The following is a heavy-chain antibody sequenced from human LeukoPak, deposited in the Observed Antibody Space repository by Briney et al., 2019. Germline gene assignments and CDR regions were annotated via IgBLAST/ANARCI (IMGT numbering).Heavy chain of an antibody. CDR3: ASFLVSSGYYYSP. V-gene: IGHV1-69*01. Sequence: SVKVSCKASGGTFSSYAISWVRQAPGQGLEWMGGIIPIFGTANYAQKFQGRVTITVDESTSTAYMELSSLRSEDTAVYYCASFLVSSGYYYSPWGQGTLVTVSS. J-gene: IGHJ5*02. D-gene: IGHD3-22*01. CDR2: IIPIFGTA. CDR1: GGTFSSYA.